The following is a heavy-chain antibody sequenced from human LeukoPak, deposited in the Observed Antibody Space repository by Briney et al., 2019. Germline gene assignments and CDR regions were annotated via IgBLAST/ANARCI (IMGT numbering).Heavy chain of an antibody. J-gene: IGHJ4*02. D-gene: IGHD2-8*01. Sequence: GGSLRLSCAASGFTFSSYSMNWVRQAPGKGLEWVSYISSSSSTIYYADSVKGRFTISRDNAKNSLYLRMNSLRAEDTAVYYCARGGGMVDYWGQGTLVTVSS. CDR1: GFTFSSYS. V-gene: IGHV3-48*01. CDR3: ARGGGMVDY. CDR2: ISSSSSTI.